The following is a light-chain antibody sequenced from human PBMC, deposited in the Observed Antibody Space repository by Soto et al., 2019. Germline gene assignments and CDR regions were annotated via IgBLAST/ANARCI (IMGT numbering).Light chain of an antibody. CDR2: AAS. CDR1: QRVTAQ. Sequence: VLTQSLGTSSLSPGVCATLSCRARQRVTAQSAWHQQKPAQAPRLIIHAASSRATGVPDRTTGSGSETDFTRSISTLEPEDFALYYCQQYGGSTRTFGQGTKLDIK. V-gene: IGKV3-20*01. CDR3: QQYGGSTRT. J-gene: IGKJ1*01.